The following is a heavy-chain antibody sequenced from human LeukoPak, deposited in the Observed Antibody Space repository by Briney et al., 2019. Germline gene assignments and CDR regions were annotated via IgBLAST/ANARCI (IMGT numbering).Heavy chain of an antibody. D-gene: IGHD2-21*01. CDR1: VYTFTPYY. CDR2: IDTNTGDT. CDR3: ASEAFCAGKTCHLQRVAS. J-gene: IGHJ4*02. V-gene: IGHV1-2*02. Sequence: GASVTVSCKPSVYTFTPYYMHWVRQAPGQGLAWMGWIDTNTGDTKYAQKFQGRLTITRDTSTGTAYMELRSLISGDTAVYYCASEAFCAGKTCHLQRVASWGPGTLLTVSS.